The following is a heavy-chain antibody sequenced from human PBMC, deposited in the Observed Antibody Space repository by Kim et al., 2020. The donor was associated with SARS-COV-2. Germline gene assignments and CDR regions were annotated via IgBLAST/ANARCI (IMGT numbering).Heavy chain of an antibody. D-gene: IGHD3-10*01. CDR3: AVLYVSGSYPPKDIRYDYYYGMDV. CDR2: ISSSGSTI. CDR1: GFTFSSYE. Sequence: GGSLRLSCAASGFTFSSYEMNWVRQAPGKGLEWVSYISSSGSTIYYADSVKGRFTISRDNTKNSLYLQMNSLRAEDTAVDYCAVLYVSGSYPPKDIRYDYYYGMDVWGQGTTVIVFS. V-gene: IGHV3-48*03. J-gene: IGHJ6*02.